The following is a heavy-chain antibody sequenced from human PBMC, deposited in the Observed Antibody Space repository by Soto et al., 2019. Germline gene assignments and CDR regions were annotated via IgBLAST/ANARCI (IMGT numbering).Heavy chain of an antibody. D-gene: IGHD1-26*01. Sequence: GASVKVSCKASGYTFTGYNMHWLRQAPGQGLEWMGWINPNSGGTDYAQKFQGRVTMTRDTSISTAYMELSRLRSDDTAVYYCAGGVLSGSYYNWFDPWGQGTPVTVSS. CDR3: AGGVLSGSYYNWFDP. V-gene: IGHV1-2*02. CDR1: GYTFTGYN. CDR2: INPNSGGT. J-gene: IGHJ5*02.